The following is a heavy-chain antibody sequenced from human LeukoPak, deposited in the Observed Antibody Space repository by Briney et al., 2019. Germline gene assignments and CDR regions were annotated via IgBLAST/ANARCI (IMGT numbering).Heavy chain of an antibody. Sequence: GASVKVSCKASGYTFTSYYMHWVRQAPGQGLEWMGWINPNSGGTNYAQKFQGRVTMTRDTSISTAYMELSRLRSDDTAVYYCARDTGSSSWYVFVYWGQGTLVTVSS. D-gene: IGHD6-13*01. J-gene: IGHJ4*02. CDR2: INPNSGGT. V-gene: IGHV1-2*02. CDR1: GYTFTSYY. CDR3: ARDTGSSSWYVFVY.